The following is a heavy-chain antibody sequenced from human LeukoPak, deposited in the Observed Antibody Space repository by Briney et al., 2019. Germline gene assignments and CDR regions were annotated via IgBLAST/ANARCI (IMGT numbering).Heavy chain of an antibody. V-gene: IGHV4-4*09. CDR2: IYNSENT. Sequence: SETLSLTCTVSGGSVSSYYRSWIRQPPGKGLEWIGYIYNSENTKYNSSLESRVTISVDTYKNQFFLKLSSVTAADTAVYYCARFHSGPSGWYVLWYFDLWGRGTLVTVSS. CDR3: ARFHSGPSGWYVLWYFDL. J-gene: IGHJ2*01. D-gene: IGHD6-19*01. CDR1: GGSVSSYY.